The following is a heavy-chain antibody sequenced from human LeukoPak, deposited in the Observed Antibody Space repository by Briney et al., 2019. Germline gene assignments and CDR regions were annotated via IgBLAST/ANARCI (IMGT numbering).Heavy chain of an antibody. J-gene: IGHJ5*02. CDR3: AREVTLRIVPAAMDDDWFDP. V-gene: IGHV3-48*01. CDR2: ISSSRRTI. Sequence: GGSLRLSCAASGFTFSSYNINWVRQAPGKGLEWVSYISSSRRTISYADSVKGRFTISRDNAKNSLYLQMNSLRAEDTAVYYCAREVTLRIVPAAMDDDWFDPWGQGTLVTVSS. CDR1: GFTFSSYN. D-gene: IGHD2-2*01.